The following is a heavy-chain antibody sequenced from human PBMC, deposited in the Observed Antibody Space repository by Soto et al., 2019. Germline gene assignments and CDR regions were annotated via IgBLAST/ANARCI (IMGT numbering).Heavy chain of an antibody. V-gene: IGHV4-4*07. CDR3: AREGSYSAYNFAHGIQLWSFDF. CDR1: GGSINTFY. CDR2: IFSSGST. Sequence: SETLSLTCTVSGGSINTFYWSWVRQPAGKGLEWIGRIFSSGSTSFNPSLESRVAMSVDTSKNHFYLNLSSVTAADMAVYYCAREGSYSAYNFAHGIQLWSFDFWGQGDLVTVSS. D-gene: IGHD5-12*01. J-gene: IGHJ4*02.